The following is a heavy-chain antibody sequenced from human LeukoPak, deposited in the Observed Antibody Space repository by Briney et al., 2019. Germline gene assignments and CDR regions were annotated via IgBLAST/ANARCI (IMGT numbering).Heavy chain of an antibody. V-gene: IGHV4-39*07. CDR2: IYYSGST. D-gene: IGHD3-22*01. J-gene: IGHJ4*02. Sequence: SETLSLTCTVSGGPISSSSYYWGWIRQPPGKGLEWIGSIYYSGSTYYNPSLKSRVTISVDTSKNQFSLQLKSVSDEDTAVYYCARDLWHYSEDSAFDYWGQGTWSPSPQ. CDR1: GGPISSSSYY. CDR3: ARDLWHYSEDSAFDY.